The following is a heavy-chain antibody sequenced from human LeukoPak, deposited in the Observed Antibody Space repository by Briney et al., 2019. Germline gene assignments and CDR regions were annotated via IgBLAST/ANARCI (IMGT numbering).Heavy chain of an antibody. CDR2: IYYSGST. V-gene: IGHV4-31*03. Sequence: SQTLSLTCTVSGGSISSGGYYWSWIRQHPGKGLEWIRYIYYSGSTYYNASLKSRVIISVDTSKNQFSLKLSSVTAADTAVYYCARGRYCSSTSCLYYFDYWGQGTLVIVSS. CDR3: ARGRYCSSTSCLYYFDY. J-gene: IGHJ4*02. CDR1: GGSISSGGYY. D-gene: IGHD2-2*01.